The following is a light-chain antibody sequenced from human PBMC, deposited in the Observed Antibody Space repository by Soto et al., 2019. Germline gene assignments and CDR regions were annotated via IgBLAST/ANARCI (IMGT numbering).Light chain of an antibody. Sequence: EIVLTQSPGTLSLSPGERATLSCRASQSVSSSYLAWYQQKPGQAPSLLFYGASSRATGIPDRFSGSGSGTDFTLTVSRLEPEDFAVYYCQQYGSSPLTFGGGTKVEIK. V-gene: IGKV3-20*01. CDR2: GAS. J-gene: IGKJ4*01. CDR1: QSVSSSY. CDR3: QQYGSSPLT.